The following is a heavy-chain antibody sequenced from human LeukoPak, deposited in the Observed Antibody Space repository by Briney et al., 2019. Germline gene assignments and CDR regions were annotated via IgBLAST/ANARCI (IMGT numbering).Heavy chain of an antibody. J-gene: IGHJ6*02. CDR1: GYTFTSYA. D-gene: IGHD5-18*01. CDR3: ASGSGYSYGSFGVFGHYYGVDV. CDR2: INAGNGNT. Sequence: EVSVKVSCKASGYTFTSYAMHWVRQAPGQRLEWMGWINAGNGNTKYSQKFQGRVTITRDTSASTAYMELSSLRSEDTAVYYCASGSGYSYGSFGVFGHYYGVDVWGQGTPVTVSS. V-gene: IGHV1-3*01.